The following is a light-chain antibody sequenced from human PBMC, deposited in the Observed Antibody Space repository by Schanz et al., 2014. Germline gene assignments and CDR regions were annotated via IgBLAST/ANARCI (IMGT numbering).Light chain of an antibody. CDR2: EGS. Sequence: QSALTQPASVSGSPGQSITISCTGTSSDVGSYNLVSWYQQHPGKAPKLMIYEGSNRPSGVSNRFSGSKSGNTASQTISGLQAEDEAYYYCCSYAGSSTFWVFGGGTKLTVL. V-gene: IGLV2-23*01. CDR3: CSYAGSSTFWV. CDR1: SSDVGSYNL. J-gene: IGLJ3*02.